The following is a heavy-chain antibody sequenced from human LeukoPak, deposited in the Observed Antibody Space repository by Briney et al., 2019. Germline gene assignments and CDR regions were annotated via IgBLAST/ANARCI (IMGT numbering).Heavy chain of an antibody. V-gene: IGHV3-30*02. Sequence: GGSLRLSCAASGFTFSSYGMHWVRQAPGKGLEWLAFIRYDGSNKYYADSVKGRFTISRDNSQNTLYVQMNSLRAEDTAIYYCAKDLGYGTGYLVPWGYMDVWGKGTTVTVSS. CDR1: GFTFSSYG. D-gene: IGHD3-10*01. CDR2: IRYDGSNK. CDR3: AKDLGYGTGYLVPWGYMDV. J-gene: IGHJ6*03.